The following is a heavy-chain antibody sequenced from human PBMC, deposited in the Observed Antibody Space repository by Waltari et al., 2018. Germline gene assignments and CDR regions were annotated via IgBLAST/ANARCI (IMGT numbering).Heavy chain of an antibody. CDR3: ARGVGDKNFFHY. V-gene: IGHV1-69*05. Sequence: QVNLVQSGAEVPKPGSSVTVSCRASVGPLRDYAITWVRQAPGQGLEWMGGRLPIFSEANYAQKFQGRVTITTDASTNTAYLELTSLRSEDTAVYFCARGVGDKNFFHYWGQGTLVTVSS. CDR1: VGPLRDYA. CDR2: RLPIFSEA. D-gene: IGHD3-10*01. J-gene: IGHJ4*02.